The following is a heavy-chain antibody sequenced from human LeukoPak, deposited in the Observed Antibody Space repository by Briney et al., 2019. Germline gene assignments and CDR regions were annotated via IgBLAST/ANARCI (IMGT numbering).Heavy chain of an antibody. J-gene: IGHJ4*02. D-gene: IGHD4-17*01. CDR1: GFTFSSYA. CDR2: IRYDGSNK. CDR3: AREIQRTVTSHY. V-gene: IGHV3-30*02. Sequence: GGSLRLSCAATGFTFSSYAMSWVRQAPGKGLEWVAFIRYDGSNKYYADSVKGRFTISRDNAKNSLYLQMNSLRAEDTAVYYCAREIQRTVTSHYWGQGTLVTVSS.